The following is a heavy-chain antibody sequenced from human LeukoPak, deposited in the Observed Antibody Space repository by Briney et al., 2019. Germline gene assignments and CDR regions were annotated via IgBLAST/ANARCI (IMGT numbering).Heavy chain of an antibody. V-gene: IGHV1-18*01. J-gene: IGHJ4*02. CDR3: ARKYGDYYDSSGYLY. Sequence: ASEKVSCKASGYTFTSYGISWVRQAPGQGLEWMGWISAYNGNTNYAQKLQGRVTMTTDTSTGTAYMELRSLRSDDTAVYYCARKYGDYYDSSGYLYWGQGTLVTVSS. D-gene: IGHD3-22*01. CDR1: GYTFTSYG. CDR2: ISAYNGNT.